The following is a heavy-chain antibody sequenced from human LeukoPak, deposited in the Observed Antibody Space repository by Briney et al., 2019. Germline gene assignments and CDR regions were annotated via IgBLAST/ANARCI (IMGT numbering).Heavy chain of an antibody. CDR3: TRDLPVPSLVRGIIIYGLIDY. CDR2: ISPGGGTT. V-gene: IGHV3-21*06. J-gene: IGHJ4*02. D-gene: IGHD3-10*01. CDR1: GFTFSSIS. Sequence: PGGSLRLSCEASGFTFSSISMNWVRQAPGKGLEWVSSISPGGGTTYHADSVKGRFSTSRDNAKSSLYLQMNSLRAEDTAVYYCTRDLPVPSLVRGIIIYGLIDYWGQGTLVTVSS.